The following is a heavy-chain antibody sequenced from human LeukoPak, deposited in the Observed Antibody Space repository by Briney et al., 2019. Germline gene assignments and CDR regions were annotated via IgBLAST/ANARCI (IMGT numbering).Heavy chain of an antibody. CDR2: INSDGSIT. Sequence: GGSLRLSCAASGFTFSSYSMNWVRQAPGKGLVWVSHINSDGSITSHADSVKGRFTISRDNAKNTLYLQMNSLRAEDTAVYYCARDAVDTANAVWGQGTTVTVSS. D-gene: IGHD5-18*01. CDR3: ARDAVDTANAV. J-gene: IGHJ6*02. CDR1: GFTFSSYS. V-gene: IGHV3-74*01.